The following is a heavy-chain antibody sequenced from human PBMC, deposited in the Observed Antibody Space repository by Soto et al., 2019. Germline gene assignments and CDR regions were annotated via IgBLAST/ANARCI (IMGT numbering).Heavy chain of an antibody. Sequence: GGSLRLSCAASGFTFSSYAMSWVRQAPGKGLEWVSAISGSGGSTYYADSVKGRFTISRDNSKNTLYLQMNSLRAEDTAVYYCAKDPRYCSGGSCYSAESFQHWGQGTLVTISS. D-gene: IGHD2-15*01. V-gene: IGHV3-23*01. CDR1: GFTFSSYA. CDR3: AKDPRYCSGGSCYSAESFQH. J-gene: IGHJ1*01. CDR2: ISGSGGST.